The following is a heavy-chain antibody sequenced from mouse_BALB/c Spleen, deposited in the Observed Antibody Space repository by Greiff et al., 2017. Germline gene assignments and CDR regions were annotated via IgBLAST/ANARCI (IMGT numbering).Heavy chain of an antibody. Sequence: DVKLVESGGGLVQPGGSLKLSCAASGFTFSSYTMSWVRQTPEKRLEWVAYISNGGGSTYYPDTVKGRFTISRDNAKNTLYLQMSSLKSEDTAMYYCARPHYDYDVFAYWGQGTLVTVSA. D-gene: IGHD2-4*01. V-gene: IGHV5-12-2*01. J-gene: IGHJ3*01. CDR2: ISNGGGST. CDR1: GFTFSSYT. CDR3: ARPHYDYDVFAY.